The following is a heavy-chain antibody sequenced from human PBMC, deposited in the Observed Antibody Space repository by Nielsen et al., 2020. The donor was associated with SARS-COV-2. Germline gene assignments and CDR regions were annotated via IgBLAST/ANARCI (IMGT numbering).Heavy chain of an antibody. D-gene: IGHD1-7*01. CDR1: GFTFSSYS. CDR3: ARDTGYNWNYKGWFDP. V-gene: IGHV3-48*02. CDR2: ISSSSSTI. Sequence: GGSLRLSCAASGFTFSSYSMNWVRQAPGKGLEWVSYISSSSSTIYYADSVKGRFTISRDNAKNSLYLQMNSLRDEDTAVYYCARDTGYNWNYKGWFDPWGQGTLVTVSS. J-gene: IGHJ5*02.